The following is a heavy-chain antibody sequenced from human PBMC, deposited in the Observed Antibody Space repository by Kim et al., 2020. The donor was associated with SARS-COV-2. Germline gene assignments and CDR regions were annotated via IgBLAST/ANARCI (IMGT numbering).Heavy chain of an antibody. CDR3: ARAGPYYSSGRGGSFDY. J-gene: IGHJ4*02. CDR1: GGSFSGYY. V-gene: IGHV4-34*01. D-gene: IGHD6-19*01. CDR2: INHSGST. Sequence: SETLSLTCAVYGGSFSGYYWSWIRQPPGKGLEWIGEINHSGSTNYNPSLKSRVTISVDTSKNQFSLKLSSVTAADTAVYYCARAGPYYSSGRGGSFDYWGQGTLVTVSS.